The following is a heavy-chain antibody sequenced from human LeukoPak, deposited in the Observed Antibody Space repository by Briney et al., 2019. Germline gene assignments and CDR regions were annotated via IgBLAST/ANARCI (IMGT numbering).Heavy chain of an antibody. CDR2: INPNSGGT. CDR1: GYTFTGYN. CDR3: ARGPLEYCSGGSCYSGRNWLDP. V-gene: IGHV1-2*02. Sequence: ASVKVSCKASGYTFTGYNIHWVRQVPGQGPEWMGWINPNSGGTNYAHKFQGRVTMTRDTTISTAYMELSMLRSDDTAVYYCARGPLEYCSGGSCYSGRNWLDPWGQGTRVTASS. J-gene: IGHJ5*02. D-gene: IGHD2-15*01.